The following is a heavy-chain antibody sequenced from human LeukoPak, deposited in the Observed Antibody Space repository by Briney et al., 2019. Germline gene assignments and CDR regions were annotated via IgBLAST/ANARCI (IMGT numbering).Heavy chain of an antibody. Sequence: SETLSLTCAVSGVSISSGHWGSWVRQPPGKGLEWIGEIYHSGSTNYHASLKSRVTISVDTSKNPFSLKLNSVIVADTAVYYCVTSIALAGWGGFDVWGQGRMVTVSS. CDR2: IYHSGST. V-gene: IGHV4-4*02. CDR3: VTSIALAGWGGFDV. CDR1: GVSISSGHW. D-gene: IGHD6-13*01. J-gene: IGHJ3*01.